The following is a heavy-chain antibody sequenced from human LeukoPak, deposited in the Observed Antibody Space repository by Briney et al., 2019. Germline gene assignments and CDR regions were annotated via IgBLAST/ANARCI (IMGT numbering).Heavy chain of an antibody. CDR3: ARDFLGGSPPGP. D-gene: IGHD2-15*01. J-gene: IGHJ5*02. CDR2: ISSNGGST. CDR1: GFTFSSYA. Sequence: GGSLRLSCAASGFTFSSYAMHWVRQAPGKGLEYVSAISSNGGSTYYANSVKGRFTISRDNSKNTLYLQMGSLRAEDMAVYYCARDFLGGSPPGPWGQGTLVTVSS. V-gene: IGHV3-64*01.